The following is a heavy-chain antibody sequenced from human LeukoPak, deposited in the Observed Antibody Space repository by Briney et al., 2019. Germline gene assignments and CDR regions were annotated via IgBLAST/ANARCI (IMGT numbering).Heavy chain of an antibody. Sequence: SETLSLTCTDSVGTISSYYWNWIRQPPGKGLEWIGYIHYSGSTKYNPSLKSRVTISVDTSRNQFSLKLSSVTAADTAVYYCARWYSSGWAFDYWGQGTLVTVSS. V-gene: IGHV4-59*08. CDR1: VGTISSYY. J-gene: IGHJ4*02. CDR3: ARWYSSGWAFDY. D-gene: IGHD6-19*01. CDR2: IHYSGST.